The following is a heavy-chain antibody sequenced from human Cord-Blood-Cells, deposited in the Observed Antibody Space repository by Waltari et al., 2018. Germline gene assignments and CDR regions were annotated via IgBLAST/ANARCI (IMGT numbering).Heavy chain of an antibody. CDR2: IYHSGST. J-gene: IGHJ4*02. D-gene: IGHD3-3*01. Sequence: QLQLQESGSGLVKPSQTLSLTCAVSGGSISSGGYSWSWIRQPPGKGREWIGYIYHSGSTYYNPSLKSRVTISVDRSRNQFSLKLSSVTAAGTAVYYCCREAYDDFWSGYYFDYWGQGTLVTGSS. CDR3: CREAYDDFWSGYYFDY. V-gene: IGHV4-30-2*01. CDR1: GGSISSGGYS.